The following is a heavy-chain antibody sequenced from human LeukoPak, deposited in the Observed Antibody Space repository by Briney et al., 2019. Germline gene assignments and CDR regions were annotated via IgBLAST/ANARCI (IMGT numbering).Heavy chain of an antibody. CDR1: GYTFTSYD. CDR2: MNPNSGNT. Sequence: GASVKVSCKASGYTFTSYDINWVRQATGQGLEWMGWMNPNSGNTGYAQKFQGRVTMTRNTSISTAYMELSSLRSEDTAVYYCARGGPLYYYDSSGDLDYWGQETLVTVSS. D-gene: IGHD3-22*01. J-gene: IGHJ4*02. CDR3: ARGGPLYYYDSSGDLDY. V-gene: IGHV1-8*01.